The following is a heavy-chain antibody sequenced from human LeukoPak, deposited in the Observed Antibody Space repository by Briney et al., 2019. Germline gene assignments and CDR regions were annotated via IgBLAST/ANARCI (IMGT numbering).Heavy chain of an antibody. Sequence: PSETLSLTCTVSGGSITSSSYYWGWIRQPPGKGLEWIGSIYYSGSTYYNPSLKSRVTISVDTSKNRFSLKLSSVTAADTAVYYCASYYYDSSGYPYWGQGTLVTVSS. CDR2: IYYSGST. J-gene: IGHJ4*02. D-gene: IGHD3-22*01. V-gene: IGHV4-39*07. CDR3: ASYYYDSSGYPY. CDR1: GGSITSSSYY.